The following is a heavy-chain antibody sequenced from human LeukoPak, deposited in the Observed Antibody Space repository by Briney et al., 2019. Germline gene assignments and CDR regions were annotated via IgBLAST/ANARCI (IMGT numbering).Heavy chain of an antibody. CDR1: GGSISSFY. D-gene: IGHD3-16*01. V-gene: IGHV3-7*01. J-gene: IGHJ4*02. CDR3: ARDVRSVRWGYYFDY. CDR2: IKRDGSEK. Sequence: PSETLSLTCTVSGGSISSFYWSWVRQAPGKGLEWVANIKRDGSEKYYVDSVKGRFTISRDNAKNSLYLQMNSLRAEDTAVYYCARDVRSVRWGYYFDYWGQGTLVTVSS.